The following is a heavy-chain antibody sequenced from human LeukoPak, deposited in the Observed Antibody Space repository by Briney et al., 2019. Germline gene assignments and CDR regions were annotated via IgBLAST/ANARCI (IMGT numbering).Heavy chain of an antibody. CDR2: INPNSGGT. D-gene: IGHD5-24*01. CDR1: GYTFTGYY. V-gene: IGHV1-2*02. CDR3: ARAGGWLQSPSDY. J-gene: IGHJ4*02. Sequence: GASVKVSCKASGYTFTGYYMHWVRQAPGQGLEWMGWINPNSGGTNYAQKFQGRVTMTRDTSISTAYMELSRLRSDDTAVYYCARAGGWLQSPSDYWGQGTLVTVSS.